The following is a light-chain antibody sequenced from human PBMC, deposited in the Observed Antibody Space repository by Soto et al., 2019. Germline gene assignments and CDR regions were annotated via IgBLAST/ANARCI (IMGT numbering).Light chain of an antibody. V-gene: IGKV3-20*01. J-gene: IGKJ4*01. CDR1: QRVSSHY. Sequence: EIVLTQSPGTLSLSPGEKATLSCSASQRVSSHYLAWYQQKPGQAPRLLIYGASSGATGMPDRFSGSGSGTDFTLTISRLEPEDFAVYYCQQYGSSPLTFGGGTKVDIK. CDR3: QQYGSSPLT. CDR2: GAS.